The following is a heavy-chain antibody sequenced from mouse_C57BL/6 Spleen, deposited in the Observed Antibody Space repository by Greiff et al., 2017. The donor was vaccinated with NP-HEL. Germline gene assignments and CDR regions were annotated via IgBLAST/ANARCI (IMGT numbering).Heavy chain of an antibody. CDR1: GFTFSDAW. D-gene: IGHD1-1*01. CDR3: TTPITTVVATPYAMDY. V-gene: IGHV6-6*01. CDR2: IRNKANNHAT. J-gene: IGHJ4*01. Sequence: EVQGVESGGGLVQPGGSMKLSCAASGFTFSDAWMDWVRQSPEKGLEWVAEIRNKANNHATYYAESVKGRFTISRDDSKSSVYLQMNSLRAEDTGIYYCTTPITTVVATPYAMDYWGQGTSVTVSS.